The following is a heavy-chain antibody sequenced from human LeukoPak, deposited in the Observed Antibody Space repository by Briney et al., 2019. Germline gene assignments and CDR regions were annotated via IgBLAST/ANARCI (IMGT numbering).Heavy chain of an antibody. J-gene: IGHJ5*02. CDR2: INAGNGNT. CDR1: GYIFTSYA. D-gene: IGHD4-17*01. V-gene: IGHV1-3*01. Sequence: ASVKVSCKASGYIFTSYAMHWVRQAPGQRLEWMGWINAGNGNTKYSQKFQGRVTITRDTSASTAYMELSSLRSEDTAVYYCARDLRASRWFDPWGQGTLVTVSS. CDR3: ARDLRASRWFDP.